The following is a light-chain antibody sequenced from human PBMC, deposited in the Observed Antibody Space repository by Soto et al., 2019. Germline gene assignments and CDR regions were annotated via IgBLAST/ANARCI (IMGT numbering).Light chain of an antibody. CDR1: LIVSSSY. V-gene: IGKV3-20*01. CDR3: KQYGSSPRT. Sequence: EIVLTQSPGTLSLSPGERATLSCRASLIVSSSYLAWYQQKPGQAPRLLIYGASTRATGIPPRFSGSGSGTDFSLTISRLEPEDFAVYYCKQYGSSPRTFGQGTMGDIK. J-gene: IGKJ1*01. CDR2: GAS.